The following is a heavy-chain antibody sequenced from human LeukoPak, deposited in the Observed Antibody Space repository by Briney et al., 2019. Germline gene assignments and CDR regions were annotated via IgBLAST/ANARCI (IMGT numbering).Heavy chain of an antibody. CDR3: ARDRITMVASWYFDL. CDR1: GFTFSDYY. V-gene: IGHV3-11*01. J-gene: IGHJ2*01. CDR2: ISSSGSTI. D-gene: IGHD3-10*01. Sequence: GGSLRLSCAASGFTFSDYYMSWIRQAPGKGLGWVSYISSSGSTIYYADSVKGRFTISRDNAKNSLYLQMNSLRAEDTAVYYCARDRITMVASWYFDLWGRGTLVTVSS.